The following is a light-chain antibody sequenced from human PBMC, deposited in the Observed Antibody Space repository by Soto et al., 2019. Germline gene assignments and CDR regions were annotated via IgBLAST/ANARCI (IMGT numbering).Light chain of an antibody. V-gene: IGKV1-5*03. CDR1: QSISNW. Sequence: DIQMTQSPSTLSASVGDRVTITCRASQSISNWLAWYQQKPGKAPKLLIYKASSLETGVPSRFSGSGSGTEFTLTISSLQPDDFATYYRQQYNSYWTFGQGTKVEIK. CDR3: QQYNSYWT. CDR2: KAS. J-gene: IGKJ1*01.